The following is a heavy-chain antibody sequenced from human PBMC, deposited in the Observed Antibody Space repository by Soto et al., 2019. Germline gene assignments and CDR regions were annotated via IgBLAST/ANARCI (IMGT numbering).Heavy chain of an antibody. CDR1: GDTFNTYA. V-gene: IGHV1-69*13. CDR2: IFPNYTYT. D-gene: IGHD3-22*01. Sequence: GASVKVSCKASGDTFNTYAFNWVRQAPGQGLEWMGGIFPNYTYTNYAQKFQGRVTITADESTSTAYMELSSLRSEDTAVYYCAADHYYDSSGYYYPMAYWGQGTLVTVSS. CDR3: AADHYYDSSGYYYPMAY. J-gene: IGHJ4*02.